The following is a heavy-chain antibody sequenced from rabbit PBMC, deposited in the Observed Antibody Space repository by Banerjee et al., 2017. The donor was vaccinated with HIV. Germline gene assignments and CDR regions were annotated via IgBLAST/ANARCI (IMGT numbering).Heavy chain of an antibody. CDR2: IDPIFGTT. CDR1: GFSFNSGYW. D-gene: IGHD1-1*01. CDR3: VRDVLWEYASTYPYYFNL. Sequence: QSLEESGGDLVKPGASLTLTCTASGFSFNSGYWMCWVRQAPGKGLEWIGYIDPIFGTTYYATWVDGRFTISSHNAQNTLYLQLSSLTVADTATYFCVRDVLWEYASTYPYYFNLWGPGTLVTVS. V-gene: IGHV1S40*01. J-gene: IGHJ4*01.